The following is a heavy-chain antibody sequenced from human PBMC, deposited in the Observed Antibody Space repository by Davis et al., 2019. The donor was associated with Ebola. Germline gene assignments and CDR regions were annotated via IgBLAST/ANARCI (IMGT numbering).Heavy chain of an antibody. CDR2: INPNFGGK. D-gene: IGHD5-18*01. Sequence: AASVKVSCKASGYTFAAHYIHWVRQAPGQGVEWVGRINPNFGGKIYAQKFQGRVTMTIDTSINTAYMELDRLKSDDTALYYCARGHTYGRWDDRFDPWGQGTLVTVSS. J-gene: IGHJ5*02. CDR1: GYTFAAHY. V-gene: IGHV1-2*06. CDR3: ARGHTYGRWDDRFDP.